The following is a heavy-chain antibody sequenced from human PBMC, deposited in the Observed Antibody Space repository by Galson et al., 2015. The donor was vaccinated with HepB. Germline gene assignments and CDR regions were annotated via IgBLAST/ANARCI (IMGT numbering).Heavy chain of an antibody. CDR2: IWYDGSNK. D-gene: IGHD3-22*01. V-gene: IGHV3-33*06. CDR3: AKDSTSYLDRSAYYSGVMDV. J-gene: IGHJ6*02. Sequence: SLRLSCAASGFTFSNYGMHWVRQTSGKGLEWVTLIWYDGSNKYYTDSVKGRFTVSRDNSKNTLYLQMNSLRVEDTAVYYCAKDSTSYLDRSAYYSGVMDVWGQGTTVTVSS. CDR1: GFTFSNYG.